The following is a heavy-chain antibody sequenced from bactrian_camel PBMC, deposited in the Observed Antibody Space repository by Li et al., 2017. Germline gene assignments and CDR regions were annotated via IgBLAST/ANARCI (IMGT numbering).Heavy chain of an antibody. Sequence: VQLVESGGGTVQAGGSLRLSCSGFRASRRGDAVAWFRQGPGNQREAVAAICTGDGGAYYHDSVKGRFTVSQNSAKNTVYLQMDSLKPNDTAVYYCAARGLTVRRLCFVGNLWGKGTQVTVS. CDR3: AARGLTVRRLCFVGNL. J-gene: IGHJ4*01. CDR2: ICTGDGGA. CDR1: RASRRGDA. V-gene: IGHV3-3*01. D-gene: IGHD4*01.